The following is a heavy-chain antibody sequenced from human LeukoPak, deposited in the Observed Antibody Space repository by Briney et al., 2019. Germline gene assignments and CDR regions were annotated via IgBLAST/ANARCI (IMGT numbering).Heavy chain of an antibody. CDR2: ISGSGGKT. Sequence: GGPLRLSCAASGFTVSRNYMSWVRQAPGKGLEWVSGISGSGGKTYNADSLKGRFTISRDNSKNTLYLQMNSLRVEDTVIYYCAKSRGGSFPGGFDPWGHGTLVTISS. D-gene: IGHD2-15*01. CDR3: AKSRGGSFPGGFDP. V-gene: IGHV3-23*01. J-gene: IGHJ5*02. CDR1: GFTVSRNY.